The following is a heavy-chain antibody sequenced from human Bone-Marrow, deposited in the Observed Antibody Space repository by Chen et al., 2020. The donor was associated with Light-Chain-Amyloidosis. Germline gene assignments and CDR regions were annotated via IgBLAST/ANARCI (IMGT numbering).Heavy chain of an antibody. J-gene: IGHJ5*02. CDR2: INPNSGGT. CDR1: GYTFTGYY. CDR3: ARDYCSSTSCYHWFDP. V-gene: IGHV1-2*06. D-gene: IGHD2-2*01. Sequence: QVQLVQSGAEVKKPGASVKVSCKASGYTFTGYYMHWVRQAPGQGLEWMGRINPNSGGTNYAQKFQGRVTMTRDTSISTAYMELSRLRSDDRAVYYCARDYCSSTSCYHWFDPWGQGTLVTVSS.